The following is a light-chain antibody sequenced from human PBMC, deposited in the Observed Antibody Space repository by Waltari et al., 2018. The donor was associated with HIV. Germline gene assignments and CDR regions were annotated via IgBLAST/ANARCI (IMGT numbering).Light chain of an antibody. Sequence: QSVLTQPPSVSGAPGQRVTISCTGSSSNIGAGYDVHWYQQLPGTTPRLLVYGNSKRPSGVPDRLSGSKSATSASLAITGLQAEDEADYYCQSYDNSLSAWVFGGGTKLTVL. CDR2: GNS. V-gene: IGLV1-40*01. J-gene: IGLJ3*02. CDR3: QSYDNSLSAWV. CDR1: SSNIGAGYD.